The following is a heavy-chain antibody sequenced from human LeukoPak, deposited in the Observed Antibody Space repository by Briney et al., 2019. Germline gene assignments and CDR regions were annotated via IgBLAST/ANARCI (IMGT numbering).Heavy chain of an antibody. CDR3: ARGARIQLWSRDYYMDV. V-gene: IGHV3-30-3*01. CDR1: GFTFSSYA. D-gene: IGHD5-18*01. CDR2: ISYDGSNK. J-gene: IGHJ6*03. Sequence: GGSLRLSCAASGFTFSSYAMHWVRQAPGKGLEWVAVISYDGSNKYYADSVKGRFTISRDNAKNSLYLQMNSLRAEDTAVYYCARGARIQLWSRDYYMDVWGKGTTVTVSS.